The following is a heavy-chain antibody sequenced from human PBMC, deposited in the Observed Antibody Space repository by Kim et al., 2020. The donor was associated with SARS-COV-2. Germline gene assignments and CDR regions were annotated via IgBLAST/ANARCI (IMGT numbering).Heavy chain of an antibody. CDR1: GFTFSSYS. D-gene: IGHD1-26*01. V-gene: IGHV3-21*01. J-gene: IGHJ4*02. CDR3: ARVRGATAYDFDY. Sequence: GGSLRLSCAASGFTFSSYSMNWVRQAPGKGLEWVSSISSSSSYIYYADSVKGRFTISRDNAKNSLYLQMNSLRAEDTAVYYCARVRGATAYDFDYWGQGTLVTVSS. CDR2: ISSSSSYI.